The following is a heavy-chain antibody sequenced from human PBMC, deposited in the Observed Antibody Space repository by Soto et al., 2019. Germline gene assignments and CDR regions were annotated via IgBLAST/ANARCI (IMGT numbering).Heavy chain of an antibody. Sequence: QVQLVESGGGLVKPGGSLRLSCAASGFTFSDDFMTWIRQAPGKGLEWVSYISGRGDRIYYADSVKGRFTISRDNAKKSLFLQMNSLRAEDTAVYYCASGACSGYDCYYDYWGQGTLVTVSS. CDR1: GFTFSDDF. CDR2: ISGRGDRI. V-gene: IGHV3-11*01. CDR3: ASGACSGYDCYYDY. D-gene: IGHD5-12*01. J-gene: IGHJ4*02.